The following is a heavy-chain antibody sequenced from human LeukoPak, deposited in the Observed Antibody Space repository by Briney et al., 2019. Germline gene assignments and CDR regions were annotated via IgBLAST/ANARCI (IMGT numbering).Heavy chain of an antibody. V-gene: IGHV3-30*17. J-gene: IGHJ3*02. CDR2: ISYDGSNK. CDR1: GFTFSSYA. D-gene: IGHD3-22*01. Sequence: GSLRLSCAASGFTFSSYAMHWVRQAPGKGLEWVAVISYDGSNKYYADSVKGRFTISRDNSKNTLYLQMNSLRAEDTAVYYCARPHDSSGYYDDALDIWGQGTMVTVSS. CDR3: ARPHDSSGYYDDALDI.